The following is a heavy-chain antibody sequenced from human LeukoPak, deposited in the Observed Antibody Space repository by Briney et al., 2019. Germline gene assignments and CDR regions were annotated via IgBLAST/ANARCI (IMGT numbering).Heavy chain of an antibody. V-gene: IGHV1-69*01. J-gene: IGHJ5*02. D-gene: IGHD3-3*01. CDR1: GGTFSSYA. CDR2: IIPIFGTA. CDR3: AVLRFLEWFS. Sequence: SVKVPCKASGGTFSSYAISWVRQAPGQGLEWMGGIIPIFGTANYAQKFQGRVTITADESTSTAYMELSSLRSEDTAVYYCAVLRFLEWFSWGQGTLVTVSS.